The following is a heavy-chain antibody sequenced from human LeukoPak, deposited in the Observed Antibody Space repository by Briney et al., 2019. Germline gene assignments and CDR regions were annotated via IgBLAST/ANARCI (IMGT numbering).Heavy chain of an antibody. CDR3: ARGSSSWTSPPDY. Sequence: SETLSLTCTVSGGSISSYYWSWIRQSAGKGLEWIGRIYTSGSTNYNPSLKSRVTMSVDTSKNQFSLKLSSVTAADTAVYYCARGSSSWTSPPDYWGQGTLVTVSS. CDR2: IYTSGST. J-gene: IGHJ4*02. V-gene: IGHV4-4*07. D-gene: IGHD6-13*01. CDR1: GGSISSYY.